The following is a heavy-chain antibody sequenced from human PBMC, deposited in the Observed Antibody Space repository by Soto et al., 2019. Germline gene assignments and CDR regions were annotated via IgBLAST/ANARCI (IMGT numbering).Heavy chain of an antibody. CDR2: INAGNGNT. Sequence: ASVKVSCKASGYTFTSYAMHWVRQAPGQRLEWMGWINAGNGNTKYSQKFQGRVTITRDTSASKGYMELSSLRSEDTAVYYCARGNVVPAAFGHSFSYMDVWGKGTTVTVSS. CDR3: ARGNVVPAAFGHSFSYMDV. CDR1: GYTFTSYA. J-gene: IGHJ6*03. V-gene: IGHV1-3*01. D-gene: IGHD2-2*01.